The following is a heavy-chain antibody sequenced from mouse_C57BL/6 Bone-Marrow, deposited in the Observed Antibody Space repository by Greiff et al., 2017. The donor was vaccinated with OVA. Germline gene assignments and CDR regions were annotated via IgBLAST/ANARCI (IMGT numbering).Heavy chain of an antibody. CDR2: IYPGDGDT. V-gene: IGHV1-82*01. CDR3: ARSYYYGPYCDY. J-gene: IGHJ2*01. D-gene: IGHD1-1*01. CDR1: GYAFSSSW. Sequence: VQLQQSGPELVKPGASVKISCKASGYAFSSSWMNWVKQRPGKGLEWIGRIYPGDGDTNYNGKFKGKATLTADKSSSTAYMQLSSLTSEDSAVYCCARSYYYGPYCDYWGRDTTLTVSS.